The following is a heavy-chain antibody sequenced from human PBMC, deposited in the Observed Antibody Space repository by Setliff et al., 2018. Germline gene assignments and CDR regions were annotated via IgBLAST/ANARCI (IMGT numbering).Heavy chain of an antibody. CDR2: IWYDGSNK. V-gene: IGHV3-33*08. J-gene: IGHJ4*02. CDR1: GLTFSTYK. D-gene: IGHD2-2*01. Sequence: GGSLRLSCAASGLTFSTYKFHWVRQAPGKGLEWVAVIWYDGSNKYYADSVKGRFTISRDNSKNTLYLEMNSLRAEDTATYYCARSENCFSTHCSPYDYWGQGALVTVSS. CDR3: ARSENCFSTHCSPYDY.